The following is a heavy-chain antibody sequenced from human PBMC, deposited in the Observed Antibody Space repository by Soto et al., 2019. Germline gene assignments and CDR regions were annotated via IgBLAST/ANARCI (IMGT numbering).Heavy chain of an antibody. CDR1: GYTFTSYG. V-gene: IGHV1-18*01. D-gene: IGHD5-18*01. CDR2: ISAYNGNT. J-gene: IGHJ4*02. CDR3: ARGRFGDTAMVTFDY. Sequence: ASVKVSCKASGYTFTSYGISWVRQAPGQGLEWMGWISAYNGNTNYAQKLQGRVTMTTDTSTSTAYMELRSLRSDDTAVYYCARGRFGDTAMVTFDYWGQGTLVTVSS.